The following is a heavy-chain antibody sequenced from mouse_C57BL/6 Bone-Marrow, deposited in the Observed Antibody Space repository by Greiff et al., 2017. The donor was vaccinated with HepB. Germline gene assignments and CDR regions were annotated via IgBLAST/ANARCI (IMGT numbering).Heavy chain of an antibody. CDR1: GYSITSGYY. CDR3: ARDPVTTHYYAMDY. J-gene: IGHJ4*01. Sequence: DVHLVESGPGLVKPSQSLSLTCSVTGYSITSGYYWNWIRQFPGNKLEWMGYISYDGSNNYNPSLKNRISITRDTSKNQLFLKLNSVTTEDTATYYCARDPVTTHYYAMDYWGQGTSVTVSS. V-gene: IGHV3-6*01. CDR2: ISYDGSN. D-gene: IGHD2-2*01.